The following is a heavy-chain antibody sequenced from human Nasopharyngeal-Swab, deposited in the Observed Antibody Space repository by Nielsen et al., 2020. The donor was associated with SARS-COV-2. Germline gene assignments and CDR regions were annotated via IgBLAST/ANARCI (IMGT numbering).Heavy chain of an antibody. V-gene: IGHV3-21*01. CDR1: GFIFTSYN. Sequence: GESLKISCAASGFIFTSYNMNWVRQAPAKGLEWVSSISFSSSYIYYADSVKGRFTLSRDNAKKSLYLQMNGLRAEDSAVYYRARSKISPSSYYDSSGYYGSYGMDVWGQGTTVTVSS. CDR3: ARSKISPSSYYDSSGYYGSYGMDV. D-gene: IGHD3-22*01. J-gene: IGHJ6*02. CDR2: ISFSSSYI.